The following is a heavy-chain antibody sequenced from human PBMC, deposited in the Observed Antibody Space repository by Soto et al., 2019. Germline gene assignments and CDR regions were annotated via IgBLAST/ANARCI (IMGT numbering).Heavy chain of an antibody. J-gene: IGHJ5*02. Sequence: SVKVSCKAAGGTFSSYAISWVRQAPGQGLEWMGGIIPIFGTANYAQKFQGRVTITADESTSTAYMELSSLRSEDTAVYYCARDDSRGRGVSWFDPWGQGTLVTVSS. CDR1: GGTFSSYA. CDR3: ARDDSRGRGVSWFDP. V-gene: IGHV1-69*13. D-gene: IGHD3-10*01. CDR2: IIPIFGTA.